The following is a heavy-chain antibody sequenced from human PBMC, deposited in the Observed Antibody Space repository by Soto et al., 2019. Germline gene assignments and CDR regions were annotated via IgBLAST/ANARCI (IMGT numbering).Heavy chain of an antibody. CDR1: GYTFTSYY. CDR3: ARDSYLCSGGSCYPSWFDP. D-gene: IGHD2-15*01. V-gene: IGHV1-46*01. CDR2: INPSGGST. J-gene: IGHJ5*02. Sequence: ASVKVSCKASGYTFTSYYMHWVRQAPGQGLEWMGIINPSGGSTSYAQKFQGRVTMTRDTSTSTVYMELSSLRSEDTAVYYCARDSYLCSGGSCYPSWFDPWGQGTLVTVSS.